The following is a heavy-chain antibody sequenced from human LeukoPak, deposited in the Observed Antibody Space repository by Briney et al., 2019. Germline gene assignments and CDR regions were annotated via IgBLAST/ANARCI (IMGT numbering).Heavy chain of an antibody. CDR2: IYYSGST. Sequence: PSETLSLTCTVSGGSISSGDYYWSWIRQPPGKGLEWIGYIYYSGSTYYNPSLKSRVTISVDTSKNQFSLKLSSVTAADTAVYYCARERIGWLRAFDIWGQGTMVTVSS. D-gene: IGHD3-9*01. V-gene: IGHV4-30-4*01. J-gene: IGHJ3*02. CDR1: GGSISSGDYY. CDR3: ARERIGWLRAFDI.